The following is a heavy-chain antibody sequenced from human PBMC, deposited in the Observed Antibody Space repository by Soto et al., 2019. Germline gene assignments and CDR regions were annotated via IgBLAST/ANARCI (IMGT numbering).Heavy chain of an antibody. Sequence: LSLTGTVSGDSISSGGYSLSCFRQHPGKGREWIGYIYYSGSTYYNPSLKSRVTISVDTSKNQFSLKLSSVTAADTAVYYCERTGERWILGYYFDYWGQGTLVTVS. CDR3: ERTGERWILGYYFDY. D-gene: IGHD2-2*03. J-gene: IGHJ4*02. V-gene: IGHV4-31*03. CDR1: GDSISSGGYS. CDR2: IYYSGST.